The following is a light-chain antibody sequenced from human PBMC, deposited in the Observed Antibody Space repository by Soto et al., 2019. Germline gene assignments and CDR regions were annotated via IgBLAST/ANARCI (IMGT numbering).Light chain of an antibody. CDR3: QQRDIWPWT. CDR2: AAS. Sequence: DIQMTQSPSSLSASVGDRVTITCRASQSISSYLNWYQQKPGKAPKLLIYAASRLQSGVPSRFSGSGSGTDFTLTISSLEPEDFAVYYCQQRDIWPWTFGQGTKVDIK. CDR1: QSISSY. V-gene: IGKV1-39*01. J-gene: IGKJ1*01.